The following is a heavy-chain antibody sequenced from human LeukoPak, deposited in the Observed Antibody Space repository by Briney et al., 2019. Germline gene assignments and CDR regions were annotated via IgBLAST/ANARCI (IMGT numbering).Heavy chain of an antibody. V-gene: IGHV3-53*01. CDR2: IYSGGNT. Sequence: GGSLRLSCTASGFIVSHNYMNWVRQAPGKGLEWVALIYSGGNTHYADSVKGRFTISRDNSKNTLYLQMSSLRVEDTAVYYCTRDTPGIAASVSGGWGQGTLVTVSS. D-gene: IGHD6-13*01. CDR1: GFIVSHNY. CDR3: TRDTPGIAASVSGG. J-gene: IGHJ4*02.